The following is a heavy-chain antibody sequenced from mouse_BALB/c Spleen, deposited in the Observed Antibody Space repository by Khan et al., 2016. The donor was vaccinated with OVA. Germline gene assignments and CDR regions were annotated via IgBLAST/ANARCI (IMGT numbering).Heavy chain of an antibody. V-gene: IGHV3-6*02. D-gene: IGHD1-1*01. CDR2: IRYDGNN. Sequence: EVQLVESGPGLVKPSQSLSLTCSITGYSITSGYYWNWIRQFPGNKLEWMGYIRYDGNNNYSPSLKNRISITRDTSKNQFFLRLNSVTTEDTATYYFARDYFGSSWYFDVWGAGTTVTVSS. CDR3: ARDYFGSSWYFDV. J-gene: IGHJ1*01. CDR1: GYSITSGYY.